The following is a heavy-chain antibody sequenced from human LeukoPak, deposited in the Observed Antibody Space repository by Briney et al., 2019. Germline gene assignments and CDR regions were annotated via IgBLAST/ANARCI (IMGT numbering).Heavy chain of an antibody. CDR2: IIPIFGTA. J-gene: IGHJ5*02. V-gene: IGHV1-69*06. CDR3: ARVGLTHRIVVPGGLDP. Sequence: SVKVSCKASGGTFSSYAISWVRQAPGQGLEWMGGIIPIFGTANYAQKFQGRVTITADKSTSTAYMELSSLRSEDTAVYYCARVGLTHRIVVPGGLDPWGQGTLVTVSS. CDR1: GGTFSSYA. D-gene: IGHD2-21*01.